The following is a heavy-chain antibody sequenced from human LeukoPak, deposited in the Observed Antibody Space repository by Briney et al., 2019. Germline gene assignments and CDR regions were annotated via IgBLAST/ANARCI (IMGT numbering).Heavy chain of an antibody. D-gene: IGHD3-22*01. CDR1: GGSISSSSYY. Sequence: PSETLSLTCTVSGGSISSSSYYWGWIRQPPGKGLEWIGSIYYSGSTYYNPSLKSRVTISVDTSKNQFSLKLSSVTAADTAVYYCARAHYYDGSGAATWAFDIWGQGTMVTVSS. V-gene: IGHV4-39*01. CDR3: ARAHYYDGSGAATWAFDI. J-gene: IGHJ3*02. CDR2: IYYSGST.